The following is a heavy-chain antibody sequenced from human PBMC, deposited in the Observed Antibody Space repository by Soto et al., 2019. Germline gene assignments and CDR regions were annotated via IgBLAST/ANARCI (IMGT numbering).Heavy chain of an antibody. CDR1: GFPFTTYG. CDR3: XXXQYYFDY. J-gene: IGHJ4*02. CDR2: ISYDGSNK. V-gene: IGHV3-30*03. Sequence: QVQLVESGGGVVQPGRSLRLSCAASGFPFTTYGMHWVREGPGKGLEWVAVISYDGSNKYYADSGKGRFTISRDNSKXXXXXXXXXXXXXXXXXXXXXXXQYYFDYRGQGTLVTVSS.